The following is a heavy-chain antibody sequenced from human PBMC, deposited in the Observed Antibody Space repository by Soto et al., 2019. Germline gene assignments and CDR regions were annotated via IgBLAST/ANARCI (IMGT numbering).Heavy chain of an antibody. Sequence: PSETLSLTCTVSGGSLSSFYWSWIRQPPGKGLEWIGCIDYSGTTNYNPSLRGRVTISLDTPKNQFSLKITSVTAADTAMYYCARQELKRRTYGSGSHKLHLDVWGKGTTVTVSS. D-gene: IGHD3-10*01. J-gene: IGHJ6*04. V-gene: IGHV4-59*08. CDR1: GGSLSSFY. CDR3: ARQELKRRTYGSGSHKLHLDV. CDR2: IDYSGTT.